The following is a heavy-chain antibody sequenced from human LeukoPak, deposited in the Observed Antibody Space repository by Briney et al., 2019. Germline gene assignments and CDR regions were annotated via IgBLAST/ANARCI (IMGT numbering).Heavy chain of an antibody. CDR1: GYTFTGYY. D-gene: IGHD1-1*01. V-gene: IGHV1-2*02. J-gene: IGHJ5*02. CDR3: ARDTLDGKISNWFDP. CDR2: INPNSGGT. Sequence: GASVKVSCKASGYTFTGYYMHWVRQAPGQGLEWMGWINPNSGGTNYAQKFQGRVTMIRDTSISTAYMELSRLRSDDTAVYYCARDTLDGKISNWFDPWGQGTLVTVSS.